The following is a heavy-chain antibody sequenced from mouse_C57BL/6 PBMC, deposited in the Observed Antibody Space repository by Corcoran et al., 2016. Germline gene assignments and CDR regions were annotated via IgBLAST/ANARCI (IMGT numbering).Heavy chain of an antibody. Sequence: QVQLQQPGAELVRPGSSVKLSCKASGYTFTSYWMDWVKQRPGQGLEWIGNIYPSDSETHYNQKFKDKATLPVDKSSSTAYMQLSSLTSEDSAVYYCARSCTGSSYWYFDVWGTGTTVTVSS. V-gene: IGHV1-61*01. J-gene: IGHJ1*03. CDR1: GYTFTSYW. CDR3: ARSCTGSSYWYFDV. D-gene: IGHD1-1*01. CDR2: IYPSDSET.